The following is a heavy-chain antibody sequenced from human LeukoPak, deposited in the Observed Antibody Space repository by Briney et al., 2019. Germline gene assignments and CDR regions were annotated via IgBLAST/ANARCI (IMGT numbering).Heavy chain of an antibody. CDR3: ARMGLLYSSSAEAFEY. V-gene: IGHV3-21*01. CDR2: ISSSSSYM. D-gene: IGHD6-6*01. J-gene: IGHJ4*02. Sequence: GGSLRLSCTVSGFTVSSNSMSWVRQAPGKGLEWVSSISSSSSYMYYADSVKGRFTISRDNAKNSLYLQMDSLRAEDTAVYYCARMGLLYSSSAEAFEYWGQGTLVTVSS. CDR1: GFTVSSNS.